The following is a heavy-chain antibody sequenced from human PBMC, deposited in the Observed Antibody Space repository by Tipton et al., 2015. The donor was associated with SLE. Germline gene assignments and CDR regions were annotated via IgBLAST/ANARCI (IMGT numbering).Heavy chain of an antibody. V-gene: IGHV4-34*01. Sequence: TLSLTCAVYGGSFSGYYWSWIRQPPGKGLEWIGEINHSGSTNYNPSLKSRVTISVDTSKNQFSLKLSSVTAADTAVYYCARDGWGSFDYWGQGTLVTVSS. CDR2: INHSGST. D-gene: IGHD6-19*01. J-gene: IGHJ4*02. CDR1: GGSFSGYY. CDR3: ARDGWGSFDY.